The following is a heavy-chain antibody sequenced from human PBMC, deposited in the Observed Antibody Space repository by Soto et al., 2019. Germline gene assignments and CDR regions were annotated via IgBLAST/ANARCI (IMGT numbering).Heavy chain of an antibody. D-gene: IGHD6-6*01. V-gene: IGHV3-30*18. Sequence: GGSLRLSCAVSGFTFSDYGMHWVRQAPGKGLEWVAVMSYAGSYKYYADSVKGRFTISRDLSGNTLFLQMNSLRLEDTAVYFCAKEMYPRTVLDSSSPWGDYWGQGPLVTVSS. CDR3: AKEMYPRTVLDSSSPWGDY. J-gene: IGHJ4*02. CDR1: GFTFSDYG. CDR2: MSYAGSYK.